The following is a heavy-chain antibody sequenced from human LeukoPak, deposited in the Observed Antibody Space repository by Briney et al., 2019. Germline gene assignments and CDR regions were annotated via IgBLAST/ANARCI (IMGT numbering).Heavy chain of an antibody. V-gene: IGHV4-30-4*08. CDR3: AREDQYSSSSGDY. Sequence: TLSLTCTVSGGSISSGDYFWSWIRQPPGKGLEWIGYIYYSGSTYYNPSLKSRVTISVDTSKDQLSLKLSSVTAADTAVYYCAREDQYSSSSGDYWGQGTLVTVSS. J-gene: IGHJ4*02. D-gene: IGHD6-6*01. CDR1: GGSISSGDYF. CDR2: IYYSGST.